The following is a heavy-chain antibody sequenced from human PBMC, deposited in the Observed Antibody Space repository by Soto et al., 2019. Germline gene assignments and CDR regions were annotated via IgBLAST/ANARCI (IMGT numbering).Heavy chain of an antibody. D-gene: IGHD5-12*01. J-gene: IGHJ4*02. CDR2: IIPILGIA. Sequence: QVQLVQSGAEVKKPGSSVKVSCKASGGTFSSYTISWVRQAPGQGLEWMGRIIPILGIANYAQKFQGRVTITADKSTSTAYMELSSLRSEDTAVYYCARYSGYVDGLDYWGQGTPVTVSS. V-gene: IGHV1-69*02. CDR3: ARYSGYVDGLDY. CDR1: GGTFSSYT.